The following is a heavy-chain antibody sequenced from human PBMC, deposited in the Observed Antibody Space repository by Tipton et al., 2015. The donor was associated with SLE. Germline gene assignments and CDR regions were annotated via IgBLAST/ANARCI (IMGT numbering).Heavy chain of an antibody. CDR2: ISSSSSYI. D-gene: IGHD3-10*01. Sequence: SLRLSCAAPGFTFSSYSMNWVRQAPGKGLEWVSSISSSSSYIYYADSVKGRFTISRDNAKNSLYLQMNSLRAEDTAVYYCARALGEGDDYWGQGTLVTVSS. J-gene: IGHJ4*02. CDR3: ARALGEGDDY. CDR1: GFTFSSYS. V-gene: IGHV3-21*01.